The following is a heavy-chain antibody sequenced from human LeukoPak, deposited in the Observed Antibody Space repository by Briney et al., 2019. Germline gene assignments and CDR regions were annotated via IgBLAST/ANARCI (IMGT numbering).Heavy chain of an antibody. V-gene: IGHV4-59*01. CDR2: IYYSGST. J-gene: IGHJ3*02. D-gene: IGHD6-19*01. CDR3: ARAEQWRDAFDI. Sequence: PSETLSLTCTVSGVSISSYYWSWIRQPPGKGLEWIGYIYYSGSTNYNPSLKSRVTISVDTSKNQFSLKLSSVTAADTAVYYCARAEQWRDAFDIWGQGTMVTVSS. CDR1: GVSISSYY.